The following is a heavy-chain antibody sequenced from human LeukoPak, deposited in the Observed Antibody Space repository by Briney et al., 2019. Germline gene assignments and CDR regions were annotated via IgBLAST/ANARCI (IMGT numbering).Heavy chain of an antibody. Sequence: GGSLRLSCAASGFTFSDYYMSWIRQAPGKGLEWVSYISSSGSTIYYADSVKGRFTISRDNAKNSLYLQMNSLRAEDTAVYYCARDLRYCSGGSCYNWYFDLWGRGTLVTVSS. V-gene: IGHV3-11*01. CDR1: GFTFSDYY. CDR3: ARDLRYCSGGSCYNWYFDL. CDR2: ISSSGSTI. J-gene: IGHJ2*01. D-gene: IGHD2-15*01.